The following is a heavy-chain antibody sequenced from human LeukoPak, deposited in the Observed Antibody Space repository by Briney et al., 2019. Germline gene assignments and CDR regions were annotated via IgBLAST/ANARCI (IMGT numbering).Heavy chain of an antibody. CDR3: ARDGELGSPAYAFDI. Sequence: GGSLRLSCAASGFTFRSYWMTWVRQYPGKGLEWVANIKQDGSETYYADSVKGRFTISRDNAKRSLYLQMNSLRAEDTAVYYCARDGELGSPAYAFDIWGQGTMVTVSS. D-gene: IGHD1-26*01. J-gene: IGHJ3*02. CDR1: GFTFRSYW. CDR2: IKQDGSET. V-gene: IGHV3-7*01.